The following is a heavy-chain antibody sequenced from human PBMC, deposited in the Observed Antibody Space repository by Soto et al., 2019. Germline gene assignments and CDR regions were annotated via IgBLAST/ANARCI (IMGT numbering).Heavy chain of an antibody. Sequence: SKTLSLTCTVSGGSISSYYWSWIRQPPGKGLEWIGYIYYSGSTNYNPSLKSRVTISVDTSKNQFSLKLSSVTAPETAVYYCARGLRFPHYYYYGMDVWGQGTTVTLSS. CDR1: GGSISSYY. CDR2: IYYSGST. D-gene: IGHD3-3*01. V-gene: IGHV4-59*01. J-gene: IGHJ6*02. CDR3: ARGLRFPHYYYYGMDV.